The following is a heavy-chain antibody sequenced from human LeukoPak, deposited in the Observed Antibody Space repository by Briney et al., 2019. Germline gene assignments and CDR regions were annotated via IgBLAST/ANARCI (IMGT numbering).Heavy chain of an antibody. CDR2: INPNSGGT. D-gene: IGHD4-17*01. J-gene: IGHJ6*03. V-gene: IGHV1-2*02. CDR1: GYTFTGYY. CDR3: ARDGDYGGDYYYYYYMDV. Sequence: ASVKVSCKASGYTFTGYYMHWVRQAPGQGLEWRGWINPNSGGTNYAQKFQGRVTMTRDTSISTAYMELSRLRSDDTAVYYCARDGDYGGDYYYYYYMDVWGKGTTVTISS.